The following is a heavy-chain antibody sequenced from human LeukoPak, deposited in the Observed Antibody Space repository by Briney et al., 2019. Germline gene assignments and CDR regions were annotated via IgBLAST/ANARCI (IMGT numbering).Heavy chain of an antibody. D-gene: IGHD4-11*01. CDR1: GGSFSGYY. CDR3: ARWARSYSNHPGGFAY. Sequence: SETLSLTCAVYGGSFSGYYWSWIRQPPGKGLEWIGEINHSGSTNYNPSLKSRVTISVDTSKNQFFLKLSSVTAADTAVYYCARWARSYSNHPGGFAYWGQGTLVTVSS. V-gene: IGHV4-34*01. J-gene: IGHJ4*02. CDR2: INHSGST.